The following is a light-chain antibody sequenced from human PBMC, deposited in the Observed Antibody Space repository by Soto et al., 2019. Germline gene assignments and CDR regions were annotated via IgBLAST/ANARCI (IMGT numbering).Light chain of an antibody. J-gene: IGLJ2*01. CDR1: SSDVGGYNY. CDR3: SSYTISSTVV. V-gene: IGLV2-14*01. CDR2: DVS. Sequence: QSALTQPASVSGSPGQSITISCTGTSSDVGGYNYVSWYQQHPGKAPKLMIYDVSNRLSGVSNRFSGSKSGNTASLTISGLQAEDEADYYCSSYTISSTVVFGGRTKLTVL.